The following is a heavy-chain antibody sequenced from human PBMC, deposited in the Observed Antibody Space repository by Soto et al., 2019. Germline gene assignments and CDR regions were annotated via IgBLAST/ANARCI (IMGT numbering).Heavy chain of an antibody. V-gene: IGHV1-69*02. CDR2: IIPILGIA. D-gene: IGHD3-22*01. J-gene: IGHJ1*01. Sequence: QVQLVQSGAEVKKPGSSVKVSCKASGGTFSSYTISWVRQAPGQGLEWMGRIIPILGIANYAQKFQGRVTITADKPTSTAYRELSSLRSEDTAVYYCACYDSCGYPAGGYFQHCGQGTLVTVSS. CDR3: ACYDSCGYPAGGYFQH. CDR1: GGTFSSYT.